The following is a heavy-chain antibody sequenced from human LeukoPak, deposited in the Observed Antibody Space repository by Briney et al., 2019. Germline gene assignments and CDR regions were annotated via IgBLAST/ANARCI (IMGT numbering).Heavy chain of an antibody. CDR3: AREVSIWSSGPDINYTKGNYFDY. Sequence: SVKVSCKASGGSFSTYAISWVRQAPGQGLEWMGMIIPIFATAKYAQQFQGRVTITADESTSTAYMELSSLRSEDTAVYYCAREVSIWSSGPDINYTKGNYFDYWGQGTLVTVSS. V-gene: IGHV1-69*13. D-gene: IGHD6-19*01. J-gene: IGHJ4*02. CDR2: IIPIFATA. CDR1: GGSFSTYA.